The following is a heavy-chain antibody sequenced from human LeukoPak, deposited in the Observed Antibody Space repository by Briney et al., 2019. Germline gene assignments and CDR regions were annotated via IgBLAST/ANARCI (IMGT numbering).Heavy chain of an antibody. CDR2: IYPGDSDT. CDR1: GYIFTSFW. CDR3: ARRRTLRLDAFDP. V-gene: IGHV5-51*01. Sequence: PGESLKISCKGSGYIFTSFWIGWVRQMPGKGLEWMGTIYPGDSDTRYSPSFQGQVTISVDKSISTAYLQWSSLKASDTAMYYCARRRTLRLDAFDPWGQGTLVTVSS. D-gene: IGHD5/OR15-5a*01. J-gene: IGHJ5*02.